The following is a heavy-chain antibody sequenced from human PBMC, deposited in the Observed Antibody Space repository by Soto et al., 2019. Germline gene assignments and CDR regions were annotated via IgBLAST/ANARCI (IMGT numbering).Heavy chain of an antibody. Sequence: GGSLRLSCAASGFTFTNYAMNWVRQDPGKGLEWVSGITGGGGRTFYADSVKGRFTISRDNSKNTVYLQMNNVRADDTAVYYCAKEYSSVSRGSFDYWGQGALVTVSS. CDR2: ITGGGGRT. CDR1: GFTFTNYA. D-gene: IGHD5-18*01. CDR3: AKEYSSVSRGSFDY. J-gene: IGHJ4*02. V-gene: IGHV3-23*01.